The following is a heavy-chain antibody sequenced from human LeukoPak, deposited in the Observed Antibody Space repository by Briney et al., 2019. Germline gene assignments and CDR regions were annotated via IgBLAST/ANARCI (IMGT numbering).Heavy chain of an antibody. CDR3: ARAGVGSSWFDY. CDR1: GFTFSSYA. Sequence: GGSLRLSCAASGFTFSSYAMHWVRQAPGKGLEWVAVISYDGSNKYYADSVKGRFTISRDNSKNTLYLQMNSVRAEDTAVYYCARAGVGSSWFDYWGQGTLVTVSS. V-gene: IGHV3-30*04. CDR2: ISYDGSNK. D-gene: IGHD6-13*01. J-gene: IGHJ4*02.